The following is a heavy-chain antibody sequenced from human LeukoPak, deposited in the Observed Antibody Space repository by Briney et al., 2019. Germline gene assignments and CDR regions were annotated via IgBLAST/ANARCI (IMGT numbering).Heavy chain of an antibody. CDR3: ARVQRSSNWFDP. D-gene: IGHD5-24*01. CDR2: IYGGGST. CDR1: GFTVNNNY. J-gene: IGHJ5*02. V-gene: IGHV3-53*01. Sequence: PGGSLRLSCAAPGFTVNNNYVSWVRQAPGKGLEWVSVIYGGGSTYYADSVKGRFTISRDNSKNTVYLQMNSLRAEDAAVYYCARVQRSSNWFDPWGQGTLVTVSS.